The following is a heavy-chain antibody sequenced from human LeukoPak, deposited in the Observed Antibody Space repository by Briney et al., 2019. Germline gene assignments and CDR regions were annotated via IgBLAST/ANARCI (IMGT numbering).Heavy chain of an antibody. D-gene: IGHD3-16*02. Sequence: PSETLSLTCAVYGGSFSGYYWSWIRQPPGKGLEWIGEINHSGSTNYNPSLKSRVTISVDTSKNQFSLKLSSVTAADTAVYYCARGGIPELYVWGSYRPESIKPQKYYFDYWGQGTLVTVSS. V-gene: IGHV4-34*01. J-gene: IGHJ4*02. CDR1: GGSFSGYY. CDR3: ARGGIPELYVWGSYRPESIKPQKYYFDY. CDR2: INHSGST.